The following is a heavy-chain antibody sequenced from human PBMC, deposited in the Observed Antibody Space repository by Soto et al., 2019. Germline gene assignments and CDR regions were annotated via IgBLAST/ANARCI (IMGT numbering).Heavy chain of an antibody. CDR1: GGSISSGGYY. V-gene: IGHV4-31*03. Sequence: QVQLQESGPGLVKPSQTLSLTCTVSGGSISSGGYYWSWIRQHPGKGLEWIGYIYYSGSTYYNTSLKSRVTISVDTSKNQFSLQLSSVTAADTAVYYCARFRQNYDILTGIDYWGQGTLVTVSS. J-gene: IGHJ4*02. CDR2: IYYSGST. D-gene: IGHD3-9*01. CDR3: ARFRQNYDILTGIDY.